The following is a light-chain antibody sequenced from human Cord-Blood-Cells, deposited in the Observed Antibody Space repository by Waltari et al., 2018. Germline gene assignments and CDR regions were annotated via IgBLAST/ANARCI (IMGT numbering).Light chain of an antibody. CDR2: DAS. V-gene: IGKV3-11*01. CDR3: QQRSNWPPLT. J-gene: IGKJ4*01. Sequence: EIPLTQSPATLHSSQVERATHSCRSSQCLSSYLALYQQKPGQAPRLLIYDASNRATGIPARFSGSGSGTDFTLTISRLGAEDFAVDYWQQRSNWPPLTFGGGTKVEIK. CDR1: QCLSSY.